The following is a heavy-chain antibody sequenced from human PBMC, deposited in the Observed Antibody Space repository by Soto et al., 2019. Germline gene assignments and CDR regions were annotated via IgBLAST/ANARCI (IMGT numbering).Heavy chain of an antibody. CDR3: IQSRCGGDCLQSYASHYYYGMDV. Sequence: SGPTLVNPTQTLTLTCTFSGFSRSTSGLGVGWIRQPPGKALEWLALIYWDDDKRYSPSLRSRLTISKDTSKNQVVLTMTNMDPVDTATYYCIQSRCGGDCLQSYASHYYYGMDVWGQGTTVTVSS. V-gene: IGHV2-5*02. CDR1: GFSRSTSGLG. CDR2: IYWDDDK. D-gene: IGHD2-21*02. J-gene: IGHJ6*02.